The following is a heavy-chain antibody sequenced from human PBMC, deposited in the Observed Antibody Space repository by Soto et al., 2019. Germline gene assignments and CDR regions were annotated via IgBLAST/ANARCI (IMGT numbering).Heavy chain of an antibody. CDR3: AHRGDINGNWDEGSLDN. Sequence: QITLKESGPPRVKPTQTLTLTCSFSGFSLTSRPVCVAWIRQPPGKAREWLTVIYWEDDKRYSTSLKSRLTIAKDTSNNQVVITMAHMDPVDTATYFCAHRGDINGNWDEGSLDNWGQGILVTVSS. CDR1: GFSLTSRPVC. CDR2: IYWEDDK. V-gene: IGHV2-5*02. D-gene: IGHD1-1*01. J-gene: IGHJ4*02.